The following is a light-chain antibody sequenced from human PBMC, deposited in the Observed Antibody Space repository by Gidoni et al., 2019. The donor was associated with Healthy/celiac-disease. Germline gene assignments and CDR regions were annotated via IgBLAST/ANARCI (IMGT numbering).Light chain of an antibody. Sequence: DIQLTQSPSFLSASVGDRVTITCRASQGISSYLAWYQQKQGKAPKLLIYAASTLQSGVPSRFSGSGSGTEFTLTISSRQPEDFATYYCQQLNSYPRITFGQGTRLEIK. V-gene: IGKV1-9*01. CDR2: AAS. CDR3: QQLNSYPRIT. CDR1: QGISSY. J-gene: IGKJ5*01.